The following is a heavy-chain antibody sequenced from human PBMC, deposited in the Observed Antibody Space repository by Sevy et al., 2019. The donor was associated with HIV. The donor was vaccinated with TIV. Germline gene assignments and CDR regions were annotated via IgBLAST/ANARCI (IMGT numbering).Heavy chain of an antibody. CDR2: ISYDGSNK. CDR3: AKDAGKAAPIYYGMDV. Sequence: GGSLRLSCAASGFTLSSYGMHWVRQAPGKGLEWVAVISYDGSNKYYADSVKGRFTISRDNSKNTLYLQMNRLRAEDTAVYYCAKDAGKAAPIYYGMDVWGQGTTVTVSS. D-gene: IGHD6-6*01. CDR1: GFTLSSYG. V-gene: IGHV3-30*18. J-gene: IGHJ6*02.